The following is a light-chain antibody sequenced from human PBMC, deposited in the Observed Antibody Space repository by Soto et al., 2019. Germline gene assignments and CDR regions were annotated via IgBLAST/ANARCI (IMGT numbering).Light chain of an antibody. Sequence: EIVLTQSPGTLSLSPGDRAALSCRASQSVSSIYLAWYQQKPGQASRLLIYGASSRATGIPDRFSGSGSGTEFTLTISSLEPEDFEVYYCQQRKNWQVTFGQGTRLEIK. V-gene: IGKV3D-20*02. CDR1: QSVSSIY. CDR2: GAS. CDR3: QQRKNWQVT. J-gene: IGKJ5*01.